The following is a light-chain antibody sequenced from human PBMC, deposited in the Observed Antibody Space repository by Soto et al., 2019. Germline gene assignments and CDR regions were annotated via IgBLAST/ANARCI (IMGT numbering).Light chain of an antibody. CDR2: EVN. V-gene: IGLV2-8*01. CDR1: STDVGEYNY. Sequence: QSALTQPPSASGSPGQSVTIPCAGTSTDVGEYNYVSWYQQHPGKVPKLIIFEVNKRPSGVPDRFSGSKSGDTASLTVSGLQAEDEADYYCATWDDSLLAYVFGTGTKLTVL. CDR3: ATWDDSLLAYV. J-gene: IGLJ1*01.